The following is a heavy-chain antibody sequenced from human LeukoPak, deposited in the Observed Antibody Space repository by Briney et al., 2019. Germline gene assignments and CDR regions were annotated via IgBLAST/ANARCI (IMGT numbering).Heavy chain of an antibody. CDR2: INPSGGST. CDR3: ARTMVRGVTPDY. D-gene: IGHD3-10*01. V-gene: IGHV1-46*01. J-gene: IGHJ4*02. Sequence: GASVKVSCKASGYTFISYYMHWVRQAPGQGLEWMGIINPSGGSTSYAQKFQGRVTMTRDTSTSTVYMELSSLRSEDTAVYYCARTMVRGVTPDYWGQGTLVTVSS. CDR1: GYTFISYY.